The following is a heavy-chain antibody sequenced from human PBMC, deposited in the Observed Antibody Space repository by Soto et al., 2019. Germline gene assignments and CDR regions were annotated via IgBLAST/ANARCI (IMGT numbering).Heavy chain of an antibody. Sequence: TGGSLRLSCAASGFTFLTALMNWVRQAPGKGLEWVGRIKSKNDGGTTDYAAPVKGRFTISRDDSKNTVYLQMNSLRTEDTARYYCAADLPGHGGGYEFDYWGQGT. CDR2: IKSKNDGGTT. CDR3: AADLPGHGGGYEFDY. V-gene: IGHV3-15*07. D-gene: IGHD2-15*01. J-gene: IGHJ4*01. CDR1: GFTFLTAL.